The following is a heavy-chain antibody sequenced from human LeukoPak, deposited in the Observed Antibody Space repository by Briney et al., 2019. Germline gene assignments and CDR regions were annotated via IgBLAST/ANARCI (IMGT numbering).Heavy chain of an antibody. J-gene: IGHJ4*02. CDR1: GYTFTGYY. Sequence: ASVKVSCKASGYTFTGYYMHWVRQAPGQGLEWMGWINPNSGGTNYAQKFQGRVTMTRDTSISTAYMELSRLRSDDTAVHYCARQRITMVQGVNPLDYWGQGTLVTVSS. CDR3: ARQRITMVQGVNPLDY. CDR2: INPNSGGT. V-gene: IGHV1-2*02. D-gene: IGHD3-10*01.